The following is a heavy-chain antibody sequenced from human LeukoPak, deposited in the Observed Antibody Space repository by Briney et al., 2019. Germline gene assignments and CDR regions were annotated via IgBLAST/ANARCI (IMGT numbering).Heavy chain of an antibody. CDR2: MYSGGST. D-gene: IGHD2-2*01. CDR1: GFTVSINY. Sequence: PGGSLRLSCAASGFTVSINYMSWVRQAPGKGLEWVSVMYSGGSTYYADSVKGRFTISRDNSKNTLYLQMNSLRAEDTAVYYCAGTYCGSTTCYGVFDYWGQGTLVTVSS. V-gene: IGHV3-53*01. J-gene: IGHJ4*02. CDR3: AGTYCGSTTCYGVFDY.